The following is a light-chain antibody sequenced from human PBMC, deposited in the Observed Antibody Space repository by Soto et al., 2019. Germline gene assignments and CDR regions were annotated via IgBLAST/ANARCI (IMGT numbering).Light chain of an antibody. Sequence: QSVLTQPASVSGSPGQSITISCTGTSSDVGGYNYVSWYQQHPGKAPKLLIYEVTNRPSGVSNRFSGSKSGNTASLTISGLQAEDEGDYFCCTFVGTDVIFGGGTKLTVL. V-gene: IGLV2-14*01. J-gene: IGLJ2*01. CDR3: CTFVGTDVI. CDR1: SSDVGGYNY. CDR2: EVT.